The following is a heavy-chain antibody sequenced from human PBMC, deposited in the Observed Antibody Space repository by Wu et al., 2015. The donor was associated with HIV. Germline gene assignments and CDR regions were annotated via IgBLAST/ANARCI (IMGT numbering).Heavy chain of an antibody. CDR3: ARDRELAVAANEDAFDI. CDR2: IIPLFGPT. D-gene: IGHD6-19*01. V-gene: IGHV1-69*13. CDR1: GGTFGTYG. J-gene: IGHJ3*02. Sequence: QVQLVQSGAEIKKPGSSVTVSCKASGGTFGTYGISWVRQAPGQGLEWIGRIIPLFGPTTYSQKFQGRVTIAADESTTTVYMELSSLRSEDTAVYYCARDRELAVAANEDAFDIWGQGTMVTVSS.